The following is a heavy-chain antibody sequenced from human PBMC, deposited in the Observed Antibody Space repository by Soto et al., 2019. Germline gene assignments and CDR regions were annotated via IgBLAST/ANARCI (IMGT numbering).Heavy chain of an antibody. V-gene: IGHV3-48*03. CDR1: GFSFRSYE. CDR3: ARENCDY. D-gene: IGHD1-1*01. J-gene: IGHJ4*01. Sequence: PGGSLRLSCAASGFSFRSYEMNWVRQAPGKGLEWVSFISTSGSTIYYTDSVKGRFTISRDNAKNSLYLQMNSLRAEDTAVYYCARENCDYWGQGTLVTVSS. CDR2: ISTSGSTI.